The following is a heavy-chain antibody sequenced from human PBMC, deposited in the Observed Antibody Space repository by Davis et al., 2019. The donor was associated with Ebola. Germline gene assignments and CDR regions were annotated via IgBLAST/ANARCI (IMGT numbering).Heavy chain of an antibody. CDR3: ARRGTSTWYAGWFDP. D-gene: IGHD6-13*01. J-gene: IGHJ5*02. CDR1: GYSINRGFT. CDR2: IYHSGIT. V-gene: IGHV4-38-2*02. Sequence: SETLSLTCSVSGYSINRGFTWGWIRPPPGKGLQWIGSIYHSGITNYSPSLKSRVTISADTSKNQFSLRLKSVTAADTAMYYCARRGTSTWYAGWFDPWGQGTLVTVSS.